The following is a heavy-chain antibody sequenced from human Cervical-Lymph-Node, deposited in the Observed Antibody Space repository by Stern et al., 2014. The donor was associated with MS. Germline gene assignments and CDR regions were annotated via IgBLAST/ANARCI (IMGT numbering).Heavy chain of an antibody. Sequence: QVQLVESGAGVKKPGSSVKVSCQSSGGTFSSHAINWVRMAPGQGLEWMGGVIPIFGPVDYAQKFQGRLTITADESTNTAYMELSSLRSEDTAVYYCARDQIPYYYYGMDVWGQGTTVTVSS. CDR3: ARDQIPYYYYGMDV. V-gene: IGHV1-69*01. CDR2: VIPIFGPV. CDR1: GGTFSSHA. J-gene: IGHJ6*02.